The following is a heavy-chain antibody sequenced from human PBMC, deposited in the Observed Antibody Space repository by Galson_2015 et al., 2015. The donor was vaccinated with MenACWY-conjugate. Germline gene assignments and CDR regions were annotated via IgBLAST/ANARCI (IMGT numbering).Heavy chain of an antibody. Sequence: SVKVSCKASSYTFSNYGISWVRQAPGQGLQWMGWISAYNGNTNYAQKLQGRVTMTTDTSTSTAYMELRSLRSDDTAVYYCARRGGWTNDAFDIWGQGTMVTVSS. CDR2: ISAYNGNT. CDR1: SYTFSNYG. J-gene: IGHJ3*02. CDR3: ARRGGWTNDAFDI. D-gene: IGHD6-19*01. V-gene: IGHV1-18*01.